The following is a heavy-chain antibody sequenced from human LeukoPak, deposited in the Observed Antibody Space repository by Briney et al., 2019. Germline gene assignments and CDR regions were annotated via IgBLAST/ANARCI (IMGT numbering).Heavy chain of an antibody. D-gene: IGHD3-22*01. J-gene: IGHJ3*02. CDR1: GGSFSGYY. CDR3: ARGGGYFLIDAFDI. V-gene: IGHV4-34*01. Sequence: SETLSLTCAVYGGSFSGYYWSWIRQPPGKGLEWIGEINHSGSTNYNPSLKSRVTISVDTSKNQFSLKLSSVTAADTAVYYCARGGGYFLIDAFDIWGLGTMVTVSS. CDR2: INHSGST.